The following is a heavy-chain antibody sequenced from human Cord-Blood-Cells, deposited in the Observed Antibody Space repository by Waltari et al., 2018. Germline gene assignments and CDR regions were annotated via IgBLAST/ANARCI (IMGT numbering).Heavy chain of an antibody. V-gene: IGHV4-59*08. CDR1: GGSISSYY. Sequence: QVQLQESGPGLVKPSETLSLTCTVSGGSISSYYWSWIRQPPGKGLDWIGYIYDSGSTNYNPALKNRITISVDTSKNQFSLKLSSVTAADTAVYYCARHYCSGGSCFDIWGQGTMVTVSS. J-gene: IGHJ3*02. D-gene: IGHD2-15*01. CDR3: ARHYCSGGSCFDI. CDR2: IYDSGST.